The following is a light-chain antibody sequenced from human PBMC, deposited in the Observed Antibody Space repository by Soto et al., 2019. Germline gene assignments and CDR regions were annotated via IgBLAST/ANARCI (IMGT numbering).Light chain of an antibody. CDR2: DVS. J-gene: IGLJ1*01. V-gene: IGLV2-14*01. Sequence: QSVLTQPASVTGSPGPSITISCPGTNNNVGGYKYVSWYQQHPGEAPKLMIYDVSNRPSGVSNRFSGSKSGNTASLTISGLQAEDEADYYCSSDTSSSTRVFGTGTKVTVL. CDR3: SSDTSSSTRV. CDR1: NNNVGGYKY.